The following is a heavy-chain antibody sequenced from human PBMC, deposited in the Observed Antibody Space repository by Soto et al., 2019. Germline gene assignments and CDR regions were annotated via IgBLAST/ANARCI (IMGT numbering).Heavy chain of an antibody. J-gene: IGHJ4*02. V-gene: IGHV3-23*01. CDR1: GFTFTTYA. Sequence: EVQLLESGGGLVQPGGSLRLSCAASGFTFTTYAMSWVRQAPGKGLEWVSAVTGSGDSTYYEDSVKGRFTISRDNFKNTLYLEMNSLRAEDTAVYYCSRDQRYYCATTSCYVFGSWGQGALVTVSS. CDR3: SRDQRYYCATTSCYVFGS. D-gene: IGHD2-2*01. CDR2: VTGSGDST.